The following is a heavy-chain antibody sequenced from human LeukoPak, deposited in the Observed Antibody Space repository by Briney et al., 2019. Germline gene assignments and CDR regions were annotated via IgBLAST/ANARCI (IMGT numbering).Heavy chain of an antibody. J-gene: IGHJ6*03. CDR2: LYHSGST. CDR1: GYSISSGYY. D-gene: IGHD5-12*01. Sequence: TASETLSLTCAVSGYSISSGYYWGWIRQPPGKGLEWIGSLYHSGSTYDNPSLKSRPTISINTTKNQFSLKQSSVTAADTAVYYCARLGYSGYAYYMDVWGKGTTVTVSS. CDR3: ARLGYSGYAYYMDV. V-gene: IGHV4-38-2*01.